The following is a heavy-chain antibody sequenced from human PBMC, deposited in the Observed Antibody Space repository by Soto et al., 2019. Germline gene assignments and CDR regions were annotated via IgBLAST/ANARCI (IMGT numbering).Heavy chain of an antibody. CDR2: IYYSGST. CDR1: GGSISSCGYY. D-gene: IGHD3-10*01. Sequence: QVQLQESGPGLVKPSQTLSLTCTVSGGSISSCGYYWSWIRQHPGKGLEWIGYIYYSGSTYYNPSLKSRVTISVDTSKNQFSLKLSSVTAADTAVYYCARELRFGEDYYGMDVWGQGTTVTVSS. V-gene: IGHV4-31*03. J-gene: IGHJ6*02. CDR3: ARELRFGEDYYGMDV.